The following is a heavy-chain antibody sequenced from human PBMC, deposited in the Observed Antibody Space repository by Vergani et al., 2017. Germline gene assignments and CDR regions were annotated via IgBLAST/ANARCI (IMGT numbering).Heavy chain of an antibody. V-gene: IGHV3-23*04. J-gene: IGHJ6*02. CDR3: AKWGSSGHYGTYYYYYGMDV. Sequence: EVQLVESGGGLLKPGESLRLSCAVSGFPFSGSYMTWVRQAPGKGLEWVSAISGSGGSTYYADSVKGRFTISRDNSKNTLYLQMNSLRAEDTAVYYCAKWGSSGHYGTYYYYYGMDVWGQGTTVTVSS. CDR1: GFPFSGSY. CDR2: ISGSGGST. D-gene: IGHD6-19*01.